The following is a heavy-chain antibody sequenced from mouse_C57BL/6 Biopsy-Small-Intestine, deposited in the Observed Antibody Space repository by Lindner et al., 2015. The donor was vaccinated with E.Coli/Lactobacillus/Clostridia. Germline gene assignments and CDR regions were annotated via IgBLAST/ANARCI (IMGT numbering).Heavy chain of an antibody. V-gene: IGHV1-77*01. CDR1: GGSFSMYP. Sequence: SVKVSCKASGGSFSMYPISWVRQVPGQGLEWMGRIIPIIGRPDYAQKFQDRVTMTADKSTSTAYMYLSSLRYEDTAVYYCARDTSISGVWGQGTTVTVTS. CDR2: IIPIIGRP. J-gene: IGHJ1*01. D-gene: IGHD3-1*01. CDR3: ARDTSISGV.